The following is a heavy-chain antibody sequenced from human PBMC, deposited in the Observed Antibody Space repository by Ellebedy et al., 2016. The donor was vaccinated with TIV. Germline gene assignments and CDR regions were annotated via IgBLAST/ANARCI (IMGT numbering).Heavy chain of an antibody. J-gene: IGHJ3*02. CDR3: AGEVGSAAATDAFDI. CDR2: IYYSGST. Sequence: MPGGSLRLSCTVSGGSIGTSYWNWIRQSPGKGLEWIGYIYYSGSTNYNPSLKSRVTMSVDTSKNQFSLNLNSVTAADTAVYYCAGEVGSAAATDAFDIWGQGTMVTVSS. D-gene: IGHD6-13*01. V-gene: IGHV4-59*03. CDR1: GGSIGTSY.